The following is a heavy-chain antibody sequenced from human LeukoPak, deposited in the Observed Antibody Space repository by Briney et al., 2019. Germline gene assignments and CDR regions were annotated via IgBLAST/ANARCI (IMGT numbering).Heavy chain of an antibody. CDR1: GFTFSSFG. J-gene: IGHJ4*02. Sequence: PGGSLRLSCAASGFTFSSFGMHWVRQAPGNGLEWVAFIRSDGTNKYYADSVKGRFTISRDNSKNTLYLQMNSLRAEDTAVYYCAKDRAVAAYYFDYWGQGTLVTVSS. V-gene: IGHV3-30*02. CDR2: IRSDGTNK. CDR3: AKDRAVAAYYFDY. D-gene: IGHD6-19*01.